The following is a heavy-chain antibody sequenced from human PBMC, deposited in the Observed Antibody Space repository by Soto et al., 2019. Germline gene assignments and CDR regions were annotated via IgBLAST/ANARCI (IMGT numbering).Heavy chain of an antibody. D-gene: IGHD5-18*01. CDR1: GFTFSSYS. Sequence: GGSLRLSCAASGFTFSSYSMNWVRQAPGKGLEWVSYISSSSSTIYYADSVKGRFTISRDNAENSLYLQMNSLRDEDTAVYYCARDREWLLTYYFDYWGQGTLVTVSS. CDR2: ISSSSSTI. J-gene: IGHJ4*02. V-gene: IGHV3-48*02. CDR3: ARDREWLLTYYFDY.